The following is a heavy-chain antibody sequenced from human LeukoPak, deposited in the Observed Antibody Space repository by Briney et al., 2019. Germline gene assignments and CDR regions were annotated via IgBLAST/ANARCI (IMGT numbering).Heavy chain of an antibody. CDR2: IYYSGST. J-gene: IGHJ5*02. V-gene: IGHV4-39*01. D-gene: IGHD3-22*01. CDR3: ARGRLYYYDSSGYFGT. CDR1: GGSISSSSYY. Sequence: SETLSLTCTVSGGSISSSSYYWGWLRQPPGKGLEWIGSIYYSGSTYYNPSLKSRVTISVDTSKNQFSLKLSSVTAADTAVYYCARGRLYYYDSSGYFGTWGQGTLVTVSS.